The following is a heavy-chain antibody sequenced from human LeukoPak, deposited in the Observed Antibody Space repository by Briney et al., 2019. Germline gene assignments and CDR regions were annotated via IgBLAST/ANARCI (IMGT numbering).Heavy chain of an antibody. CDR2: IKEDGSRK. CDR1: GFTLSGYW. Sequence: PGGSLRLSCAASGFTLSGYWMTWVRQAPGKGLEGGANIKEDGSRKHDVDSVKGRFTISRDNDKNSMYLEMNSLRVEDTAVYYCARDEVTGTLAYWGQGTLVTVSS. CDR3: ARDEVTGTLAY. V-gene: IGHV3-7*01. J-gene: IGHJ4*02. D-gene: IGHD1-7*01.